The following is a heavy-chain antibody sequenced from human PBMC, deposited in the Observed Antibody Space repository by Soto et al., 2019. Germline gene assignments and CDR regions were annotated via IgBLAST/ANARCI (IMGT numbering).Heavy chain of an antibody. D-gene: IGHD3-10*01. CDR3: ARDLYSYYGSGSYYTLPGY. CDR2: IKQDGSEK. CDR1: GFTFSSYW. Sequence: GGSLRLSCAASGFTFSSYWMSWVRQAPGKGLEWVANIKQDGSEKYYVDSVKGRFTISRDNAKNSLYLQMNSLRAEDTAVYYCARDLYSYYGSGSYYTLPGYWGQGTLVTVSS. V-gene: IGHV3-7*01. J-gene: IGHJ4*02.